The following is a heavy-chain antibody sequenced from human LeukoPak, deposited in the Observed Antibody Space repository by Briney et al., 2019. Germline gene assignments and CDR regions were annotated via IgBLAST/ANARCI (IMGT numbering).Heavy chain of an antibody. V-gene: IGHV3-21*01. D-gene: IGHD2-15*01. CDR2: ISTSSSYI. CDR1: GLTFSSYN. Sequence: GGSLRLSCAASGLTFSSYNMNWVRQAPGKGLEWVSSISTSSSYIYYADSVKGRFTVSRDNAKNSVYLQMNSLRAEVTAVYYCARDPNVVIVSASCFDYWGQGTLVTVSS. CDR3: ARDPNVVIVSASCFDY. J-gene: IGHJ4*02.